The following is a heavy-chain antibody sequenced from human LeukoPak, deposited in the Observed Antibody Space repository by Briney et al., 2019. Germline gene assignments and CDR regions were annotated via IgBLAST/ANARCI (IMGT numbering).Heavy chain of an antibody. CDR2: INPISGGT. CDR1: GYTFTDYY. D-gene: IGHD3-10*01. CDR3: ARPISGPLSFWAFDV. J-gene: IGHJ3*01. V-gene: IGHV1-2*02. Sequence: ASVKVSCKTSGYTFTDYYMQWVRQAPGQGLEWMGWINPISGGTNYAQNFQARVTMTRDTSINTAYMELSSLTSYDTAVYYCARPISGPLSFWAFDVWGQGTMVTVSS.